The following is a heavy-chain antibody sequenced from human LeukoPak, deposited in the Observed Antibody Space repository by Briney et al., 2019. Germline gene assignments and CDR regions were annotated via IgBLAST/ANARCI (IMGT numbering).Heavy chain of an antibody. V-gene: IGHV3-23*01. Sequence: GGSLRLSCAASGFTLSSYAMSWVRQAPGKGLKWVSAISASGGSTFYSDSVKGRFTISRDNSKNTLYLQMNSLRAEDTALYYCAKMSASDYYDSSGYPFQHWGQGTLVTVSS. D-gene: IGHD3-22*01. CDR2: ISASGGST. J-gene: IGHJ1*01. CDR3: AKMSASDYYDSSGYPFQH. CDR1: GFTLSSYA.